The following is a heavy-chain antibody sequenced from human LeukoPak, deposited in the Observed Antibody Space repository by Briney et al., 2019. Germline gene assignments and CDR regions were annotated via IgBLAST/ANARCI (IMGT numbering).Heavy chain of an antibody. CDR2: IYTSGST. Sequence: PSETLSLTCTVSGGSISSGSYYWSWIRQPAGKGLEWIGRIYTSGSTNYNPSLKSRVTISVDTSKNQFSLKLSSVTAADTAVYYCARAGEYYYGSGSFDYWGQGTLVTVSS. CDR1: GGSISSGSYY. J-gene: IGHJ4*02. V-gene: IGHV4-61*02. D-gene: IGHD3-10*01. CDR3: ARAGEYYYGSGSFDY.